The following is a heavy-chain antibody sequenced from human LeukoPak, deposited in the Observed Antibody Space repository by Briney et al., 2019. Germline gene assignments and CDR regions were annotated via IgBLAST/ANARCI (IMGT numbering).Heavy chain of an antibody. D-gene: IGHD4-23*01. CDR2: ISSSGSTI. V-gene: IGHV3-11*04. Sequence: GGSLRLSCAASGFTFSDYYMSWIRQAPGKGLEWVSYISSSGSTIYYADSVKGRFTISRDNAKNSLYLQMNSLRAEDAAVYYCARDPTTVVRLGYFQHWGQGTLVTVSS. J-gene: IGHJ1*01. CDR1: GFTFSDYY. CDR3: ARDPTTVVRLGYFQH.